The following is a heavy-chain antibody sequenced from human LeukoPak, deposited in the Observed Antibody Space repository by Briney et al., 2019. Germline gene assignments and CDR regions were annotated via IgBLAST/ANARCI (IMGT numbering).Heavy chain of an antibody. CDR1: GFTFNTYG. CDR2: ISDTSSLT. CDR3: AKVIRGGYGMDV. Sequence: GGSLTLSCAASGFTFNTYGMHWVRQAPGKGLEWVSYISDTSSLTDYADSVKGRFTISRDNAKKSLSLQLNSLRDEDSAVYFCAKVIRGGYGMDVWGQGTTVTVSS. V-gene: IGHV3-48*02. D-gene: IGHD3-10*01. J-gene: IGHJ6*02.